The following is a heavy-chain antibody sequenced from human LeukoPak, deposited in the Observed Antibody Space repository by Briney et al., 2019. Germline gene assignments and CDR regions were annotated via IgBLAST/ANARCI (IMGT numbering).Heavy chain of an antibody. V-gene: IGHV3-9*01. D-gene: IGHD3-10*01. CDR2: ISWNSDSI. CDR3: AKGVRTTMVRGAFHI. CDR1: GFTFDDYA. J-gene: IGHJ3*02. Sequence: GESLRLSCAASGFTFDDYAMHWVRQAPGKGLEWVSGISWNSDSIAYADSVKGRFTISRDNAKNSLYLQMNRLRAEDTALYYCAKGVRTTMVRGAFHIWGQGTMVTVSS.